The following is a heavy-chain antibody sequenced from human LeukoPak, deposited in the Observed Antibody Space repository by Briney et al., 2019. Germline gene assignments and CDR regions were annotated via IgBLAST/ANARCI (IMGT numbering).Heavy chain of an antibody. V-gene: IGHV3-21*01. Sequence: GGSLRLSCAASEFTFSTYSMNWVRQAPGKGLEGVSSISGCSDYIFYANSVKGRFTISRDNAKNSLYLQMNSLRAEDTAVYYCARVEFGEYGMDVWGQGTTVTVSS. J-gene: IGHJ6*02. CDR1: EFTFSTYS. CDR3: ARVEFGEYGMDV. CDR2: ISGCSDYI. D-gene: IGHD3-10*01.